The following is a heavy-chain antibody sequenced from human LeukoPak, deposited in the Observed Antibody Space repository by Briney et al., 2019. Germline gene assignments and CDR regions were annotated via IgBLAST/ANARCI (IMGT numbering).Heavy chain of an antibody. V-gene: IGHV3-33*01. CDR1: GFTFGHHG. D-gene: IGHD5-24*01. CDR3: ARDQDGYNLFDY. Sequence: GTSLRLSGAASGFTFGHHGMHWVRQAPGKGLEWVAIIWYDGSEKYYADSVKGRLTISRDNSKNTLYLEINSLRAEDTGVYYCARDQDGYNLFDYWGQGTLVTVSS. J-gene: IGHJ4*02. CDR2: IWYDGSEK.